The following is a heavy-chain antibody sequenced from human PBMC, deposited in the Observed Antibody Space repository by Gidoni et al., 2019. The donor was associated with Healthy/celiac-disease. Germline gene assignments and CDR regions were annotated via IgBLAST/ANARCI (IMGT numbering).Heavy chain of an antibody. CDR1: GFTFSSYA. CDR2: ISYDGSNK. CDR3: ARDESLAAAGFGWFDP. D-gene: IGHD6-13*01. Sequence: QVQLVESGGGVVQPGRSLRLSCAASGFTFSSYAMHWVRQAPGKGLVWVAFISYDGSNKYYADSVKGRFTISRDNSKNTLYLQMNSLRAEDTAVYYCARDESLAAAGFGWFDPWGQGTLVTVSS. J-gene: IGHJ5*02. V-gene: IGHV3-30*17.